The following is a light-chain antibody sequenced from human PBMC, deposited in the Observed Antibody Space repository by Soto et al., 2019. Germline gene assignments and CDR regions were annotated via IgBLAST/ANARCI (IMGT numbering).Light chain of an antibody. CDR1: SSNIGSNY. J-gene: IGLJ1*01. Sequence: QSVLTQPPSVSAAPGQKVTISCSGSSSNIGSNYVSWYQQLPGTAPKLLIYDNDNRPSGIPDRFSGSKSGTSATLGITGLQTGDEADYYCGTLDSSLSAGYVFGTGTNLTVL. CDR3: GTLDSSLSAGYV. CDR2: DND. V-gene: IGLV1-51*01.